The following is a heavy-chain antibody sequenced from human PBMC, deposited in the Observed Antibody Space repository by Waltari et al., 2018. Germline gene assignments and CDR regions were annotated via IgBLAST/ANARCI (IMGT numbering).Heavy chain of an antibody. CDR1: GFTFSSYS. CDR2: ISSSSSYI. CDR3: ARDGLDPYYYAPYYGMDV. Sequence: EVQLVESGGGLVKPGGSLRLSCAASGFTFSSYSMNWVRQAPGKGLEWVSSISSSSSYIYYADSGKGRFTISRDNAKNSLYLQMNSLRAEDTAVYYCARDGLDPYYYAPYYGMDVWGQGTTVTVSS. J-gene: IGHJ6*02. V-gene: IGHV3-21*01. D-gene: IGHD3-10*01.